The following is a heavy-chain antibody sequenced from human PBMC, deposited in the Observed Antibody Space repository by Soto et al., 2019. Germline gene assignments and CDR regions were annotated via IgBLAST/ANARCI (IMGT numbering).Heavy chain of an antibody. Sequence: GESLKISCRGSGFSFTNYWIAWVRQTPGKGLEWMGIIYPGDSDTRYSPSFQGQVTISADKSISTAYLQWSSLKASDTAMYYCARQGESVLVPFDVAGLSHWGQGTLVTVSS. CDR1: GFSFTNYW. J-gene: IGHJ4*02. D-gene: IGHD2-2*01. CDR3: ARQGESVLVPFDVAGLSH. V-gene: IGHV5-51*01. CDR2: IYPGDSDT.